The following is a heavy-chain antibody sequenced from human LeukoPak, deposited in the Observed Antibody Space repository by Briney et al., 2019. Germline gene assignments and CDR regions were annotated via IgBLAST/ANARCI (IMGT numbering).Heavy chain of an antibody. V-gene: IGHV1-46*01. J-gene: IGHJ4*02. D-gene: IGHD1-26*01. Sequence: ASVKVSCKASGYTLTSYYMHWVRQAPGQGLEWMGIINPSGGSTSYAQKFQGRVTMTRDMSTSTVYMELSSLRSEDTAVYYCARESGSYYVVFDYWGQGTLVTVSS. CDR1: GYTLTSYY. CDR2: INPSGGST. CDR3: ARESGSYYVVFDY.